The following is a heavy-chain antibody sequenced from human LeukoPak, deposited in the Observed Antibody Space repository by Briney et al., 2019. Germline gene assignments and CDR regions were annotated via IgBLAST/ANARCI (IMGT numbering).Heavy chain of an antibody. D-gene: IGHD2-2*01. CDR2: IIPIFGTA. V-gene: IGHV1-69*06. J-gene: IGHJ4*02. CDR1: GGTFSSYA. Sequence: SVKVSCKASGGTFSSYAISWVRQAPGQGLEWMGGIIPIFGTANYAQKFQGRVTITADKSTSTAYMELSSLRSEDTAVYYCARVYSLGYCSSTSCYALDYWGQGTLVTVSS. CDR3: ARVYSLGYCSSTSCYALDY.